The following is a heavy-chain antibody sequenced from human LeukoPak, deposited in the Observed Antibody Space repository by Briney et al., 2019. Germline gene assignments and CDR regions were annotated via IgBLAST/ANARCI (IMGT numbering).Heavy chain of an antibody. J-gene: IGHJ3*02. Sequence: GGSLRLSCAASGFTFSSYWMHWVRQAPGKGLVWVSRINSDGSSTSYADSVKGRFTISRDNAKNTLYLQMNSLRAEDTAVYCCARDFRPDYYDSSGFDIWGQGTMVTVSS. CDR1: GFTFSSYW. V-gene: IGHV3-74*01. CDR2: INSDGSST. CDR3: ARDFRPDYYDSSGFDI. D-gene: IGHD3-22*01.